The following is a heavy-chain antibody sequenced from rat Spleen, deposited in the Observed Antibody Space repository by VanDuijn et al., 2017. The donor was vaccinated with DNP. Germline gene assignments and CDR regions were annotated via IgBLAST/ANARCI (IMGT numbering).Heavy chain of an antibody. CDR3: ATQTLNSF. CDR2: IIYDGSNT. V-gene: IGHV5S10*01. D-gene: IGHD1-11*01. Sequence: EVQLVESGGGLVQSGRSLKVSCAASGFTFSDYNMAWVRQAPKKGLEWVATIIYDGSNTYYGDSVKGRFTISRDNAESTLYLQMDSLRSEDTATYYCATQTLNSFWGQGVMVTVSS. CDR1: GFTFSDYN. J-gene: IGHJ2*01.